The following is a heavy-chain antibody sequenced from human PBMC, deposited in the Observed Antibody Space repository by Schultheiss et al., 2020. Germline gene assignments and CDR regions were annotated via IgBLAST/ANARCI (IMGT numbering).Heavy chain of an antibody. Sequence: SETLSLTCTVSGGSISSYYWSWIRQPPGKGLEWIGHIYYSGSTNYNPSLKSRVTISVDPSKNQFSLKLSSVTAADTAVYYCARSTVMAVYYFDYWGQGTLVTVSS. CDR1: GGSISSYY. D-gene: IGHD5-18*01. CDR2: IYYSGST. V-gene: IGHV4-59*01. J-gene: IGHJ4*02. CDR3: ARSTVMAVYYFDY.